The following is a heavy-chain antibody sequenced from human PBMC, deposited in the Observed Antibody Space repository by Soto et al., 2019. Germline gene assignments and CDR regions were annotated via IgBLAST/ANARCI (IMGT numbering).Heavy chain of an antibody. CDR2: IYYSGST. J-gene: IGHJ3*02. CDR3: ARVWGGAFDI. D-gene: IGHD3-10*01. V-gene: IGHV4-59*01. Sequence: SATLPLTCTVSGGSISSYYWSWIRQPPGKGLEWIGYIYYSGSTNYNPSLKSRVTISVDTSKNQFSLKLSSVTAADTAVYYCARVWGGAFDIRGQGTMVTVSS. CDR1: GGSISSYY.